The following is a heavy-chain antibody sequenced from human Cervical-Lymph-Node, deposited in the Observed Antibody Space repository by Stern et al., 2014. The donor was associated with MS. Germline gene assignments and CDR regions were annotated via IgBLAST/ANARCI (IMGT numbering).Heavy chain of an antibody. CDR2: TTPFRDVT. V-gene: IGHV1-69*02. CDR3: ARSGGAYRFGDAFDI. D-gene: IGHD4-17*01. Sequence: QVQLVQSGDELKEPGSWVKVSCKASGATFSTYTITWERKAPVLGLEWMGRTTPFRDVTNYAQKLQDRVTISADRSTGTAFMELRNLRSEDAAVYYCARSGGAYRFGDAFDIWGQGTMVTVSS. J-gene: IGHJ3*02. CDR1: GATFSTYT.